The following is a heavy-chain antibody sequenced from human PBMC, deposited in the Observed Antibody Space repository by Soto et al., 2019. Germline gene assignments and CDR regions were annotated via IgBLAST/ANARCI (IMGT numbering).Heavy chain of an antibody. CDR2: LIPILGTT. V-gene: IGHV1-69*01. J-gene: IGHJ4*02. D-gene: IGHD6-19*01. Sequence: QVQLVQSGAEVRKPGSSVKVSCKASGGTFSSDAVSWVRQAPGQGLEWMGGLIPILGTTHYAQKFQGRVTITADESTNTAYMELRSLRSDDTAVYYCARVSGYVSGWYHDYWGQGTRVTVSS. CDR3: ARVSGYVSGWYHDY. CDR1: GGTFSSDA.